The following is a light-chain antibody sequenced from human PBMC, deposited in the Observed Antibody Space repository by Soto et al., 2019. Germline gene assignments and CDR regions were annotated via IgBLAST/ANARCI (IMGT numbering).Light chain of an antibody. CDR3: QHYGSSWT. CDR1: QRVSSF. V-gene: IGKV3-11*01. Sequence: IGVTQSLATLSLSPGERATLSFRASQRVSSFFAWYQQKPGQSPRLLIYDASNRASGIPARFTGSGSGTDFTLTISRLEPEDFAVYYCQHYGSSWTFGQGTKVDI. J-gene: IGKJ1*01. CDR2: DAS.